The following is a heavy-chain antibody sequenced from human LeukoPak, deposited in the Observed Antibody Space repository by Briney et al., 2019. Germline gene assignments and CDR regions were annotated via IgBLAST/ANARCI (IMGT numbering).Heavy chain of an antibody. J-gene: IGHJ3*02. CDR2: ISSSSSYI. D-gene: IGHD5-24*01. CDR1: GFTFSSYS. Sequence: GGSLRLSCAASGFTFSSYSMNWVRQAPGKGLEWVSSISSSSSYIYYADSVKGRFTISRDNAKNSLYLQMNSPRAEDTAVYYCARDRDGCFGDIWGQGTMVTVSS. V-gene: IGHV3-21*01. CDR3: ARDRDGCFGDI.